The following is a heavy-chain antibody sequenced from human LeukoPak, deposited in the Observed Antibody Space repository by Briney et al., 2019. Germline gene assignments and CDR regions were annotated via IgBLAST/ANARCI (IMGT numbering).Heavy chain of an antibody. CDR3: SRDRWCHAFDI. J-gene: IGHJ3*02. CDR2: IRGKAYGGTT. Sequence: PGGSLRLSCTASGFTFVGYAMSWFRQAPGKGLEWVGFIRGKAYGGTTEYAASAKGRFTISRDDSKSIAHLQMNSLKTEDTAVYYCSRDRWCHAFDIWGQGTMVTVSS. V-gene: IGHV3-49*03. CDR1: GFTFVGYA. D-gene: IGHD2-21*01.